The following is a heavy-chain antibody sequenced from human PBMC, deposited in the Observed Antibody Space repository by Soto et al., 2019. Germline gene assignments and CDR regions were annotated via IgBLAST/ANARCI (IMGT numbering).Heavy chain of an antibody. CDR2: INWNGDST. Sequence: EVQLVESGGGVVRPGGSLRLSCAASGFTFDDYGMSWVRQAPGKGLEWVSGINWNGDSTDYADSVKGRFTISRDNAKNALYLPMNSLRAEDTALYYCARAYSGSHKTSFDPWGQGTLVTVSS. D-gene: IGHD1-26*01. CDR1: GFTFDDYG. CDR3: ARAYSGSHKTSFDP. J-gene: IGHJ5*02. V-gene: IGHV3-20*04.